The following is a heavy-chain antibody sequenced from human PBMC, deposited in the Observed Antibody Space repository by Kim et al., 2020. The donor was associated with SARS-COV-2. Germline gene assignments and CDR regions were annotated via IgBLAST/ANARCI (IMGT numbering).Heavy chain of an antibody. Sequence: GGSLRLSCSASGFTFSDYAMHWVRQAPGKGLEWVAGIRDIETNRYYADSVRGRFIVSRDNSKNTLYLQMNSLRVEDTAVYYCAKSCGGRRACIGLEVWGQGTTVTVSS. CDR2: IRDIETNR. J-gene: IGHJ6*02. V-gene: IGHV3-33*06. CDR1: GFTFSDYA. D-gene: IGHD2-15*01. CDR3: AKSCGGRRACIGLEV.